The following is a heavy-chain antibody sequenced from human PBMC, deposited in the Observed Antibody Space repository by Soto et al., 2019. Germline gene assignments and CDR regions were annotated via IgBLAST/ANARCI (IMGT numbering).Heavy chain of an antibody. Sequence: QLQLQESGPGLVQPSETLSLTCTVTGASVTSSTYYWGWIRQPPGKGLGWIGSIYYSGSHYYNPSLRSRVTITVDTSKNQVSLKLTSVTAADTAVYYCANDYGDYKSYYAMDVWGQGTTVTVSS. D-gene: IGHD4-17*01. CDR3: ANDYGDYKSYYAMDV. V-gene: IGHV4-39*01. CDR2: IYYSGSH. J-gene: IGHJ6*02. CDR1: GASVTSSTYY.